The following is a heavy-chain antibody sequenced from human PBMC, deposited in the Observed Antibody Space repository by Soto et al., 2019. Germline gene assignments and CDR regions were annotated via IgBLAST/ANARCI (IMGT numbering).Heavy chain of an antibody. V-gene: IGHV3-23*01. CDR3: TKAGKNLDC. CDR1: GFSFSSYT. CDR2: ISNSGGST. Sequence: EVQLLESGGGLVQPGGSLRLSCEVSGFSFSSYTMMWVRQAPGKGLEWVSGISNSGGSTYYADSVKGRFTISRDNSMSTLYLQMNSLRAEDTAVYYCTKAGKNLDCWGQGSLVTVSS. D-gene: IGHD3-10*01. J-gene: IGHJ4*02.